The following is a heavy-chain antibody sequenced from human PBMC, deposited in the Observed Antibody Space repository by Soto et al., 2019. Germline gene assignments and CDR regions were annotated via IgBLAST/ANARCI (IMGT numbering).Heavy chain of an antibody. CDR3: AGFGSSSDYYYGMDV. CDR2: ISYDGSNK. V-gene: IGHV3-30*03. CDR1: GFTFSSYG. J-gene: IGHJ6*02. D-gene: IGHD6-6*01. Sequence: GGSLRLSCAASGFTFSSYGMHWVRQAPGKGLEWVAVISYDGSNKYYADSVKGRFTISRDNSKNTLYLQMNSLRAEDTAVYYCAGFGSSSDYYYGMDVWGQGTTVTVSS.